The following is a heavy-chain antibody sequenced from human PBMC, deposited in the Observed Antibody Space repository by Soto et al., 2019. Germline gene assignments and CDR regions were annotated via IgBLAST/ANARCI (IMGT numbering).Heavy chain of an antibody. V-gene: IGHV1-18*01. CDR2: ISGFNDDT. D-gene: IGHD3-10*01. Sequence: QVQLVQSGAEMKNPGASVKVSCKASGYTFTCYGISWVRQAPGQGLEWMGWISGFNDDTNHAQKLQGRVTMTKDTSTSTAYMELRSLKSDDTAVYYCARSGSYYPARNWFGPWGQGTLVTVSS. CDR1: GYTFTCYG. J-gene: IGHJ5*02. CDR3: ARSGSYYPARNWFGP.